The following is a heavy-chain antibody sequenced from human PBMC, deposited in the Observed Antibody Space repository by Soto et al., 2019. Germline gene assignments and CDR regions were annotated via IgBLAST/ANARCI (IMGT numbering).Heavy chain of an antibody. J-gene: IGHJ4*02. CDR3: ARDGSGRHANY. V-gene: IGHV4-4*02. Sequence: XXTLSLTCAVSCGSIITSNWWSWVRQPPGKGMEWIAXVYHSXSTNYKHSLKXXVTISGDTXKNHSSLNLRSVNAADKDVYYCARDGSGRHANYWGKGILVTV. D-gene: IGHD3-10*01. CDR2: VYHSXST. CDR1: CGSIITSNW.